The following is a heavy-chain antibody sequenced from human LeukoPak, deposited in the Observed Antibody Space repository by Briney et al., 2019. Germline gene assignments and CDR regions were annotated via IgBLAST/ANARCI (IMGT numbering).Heavy chain of an antibody. CDR3: VRTGDTERFDY. J-gene: IGHJ4*02. Sequence: GGSLRLSCAASVFIFSNYGMHWVRQAPGKGLEWVALIRYDGSKKDYADSVKGRFTISRDNSKNTLYLQMNSLRAKDTAMYYCVRTGDTERFDYWGQGTLVTVSS. CDR1: VFIFSNYG. D-gene: IGHD3/OR15-3a*01. CDR2: IRYDGSKK. V-gene: IGHV3-30*02.